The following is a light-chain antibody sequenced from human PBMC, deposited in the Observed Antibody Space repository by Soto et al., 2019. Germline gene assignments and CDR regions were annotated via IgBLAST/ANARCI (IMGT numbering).Light chain of an antibody. CDR1: QSISDT. J-gene: IGKJ1*01. V-gene: IGKV3-15*01. Sequence: EIVLTQSPATLSLSPGERATHSCRASQSISDTLAWYQQKPGQAPRLLIHGASTRAPGFPARFSGSGSGTDFTLTISSLQSEDFAVYYCQQYDNWPWTFGQGTKVDIK. CDR2: GAS. CDR3: QQYDNWPWT.